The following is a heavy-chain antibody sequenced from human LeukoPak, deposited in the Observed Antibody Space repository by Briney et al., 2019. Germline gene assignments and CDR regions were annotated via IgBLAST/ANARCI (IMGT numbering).Heavy chain of an antibody. J-gene: IGHJ3*02. D-gene: IGHD3-3*01. CDR2: IYHSGST. Sequence: SGTLSLTCAVSGGSISSSNWWSWVHQPPGKGLEWIGEIYHSGSTNYNPSLKSRVTMSVDTSKNQFSLKPSSVTAADTAVYYCARAKPKTLSLEWLSGGAFDIWGQGTMVTVSS. CDR3: ARAKPKTLSLEWLSGGAFDI. CDR1: GGSISSSNW. V-gene: IGHV4-4*02.